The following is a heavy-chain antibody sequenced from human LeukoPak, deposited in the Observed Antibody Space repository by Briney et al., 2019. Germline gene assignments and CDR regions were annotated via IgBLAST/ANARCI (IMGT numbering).Heavy chain of an antibody. CDR2: IYTSGST. CDR3: ARDSSCWYWGL. V-gene: IGHV4-4*07. Sequence: SETLSLTCNVSGGSISTYYWSWILQPAGKGLEWIGRIYTSGSTNYNPSLKSRVTMSVDTSKNQFSLKLSSVTAADTAVYYCARDSSCWYWGLWGQGTLVTVSS. CDR1: GGSISTYY. D-gene: IGHD6-19*01. J-gene: IGHJ4*02.